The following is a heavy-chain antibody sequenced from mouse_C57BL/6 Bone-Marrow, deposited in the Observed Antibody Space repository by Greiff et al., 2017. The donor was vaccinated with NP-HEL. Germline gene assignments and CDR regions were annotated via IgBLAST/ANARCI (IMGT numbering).Heavy chain of an antibody. D-gene: IGHD1-1*01. J-gene: IGHJ1*03. Sequence: EVQLQQSGPELVKPGASVKISCKASGYTFTDYYMNWVKQSHGKSLEWIGDINPNNGGTSYNQKFKGKATLTVDKSSSTAYMELRSLTSEDSAVDYCASSSNYYGSSYGYFDVWGTGTTVTVSS. CDR2: INPNNGGT. CDR3: ASSSNYYGSSYGYFDV. CDR1: GYTFTDYY. V-gene: IGHV1-26*01.